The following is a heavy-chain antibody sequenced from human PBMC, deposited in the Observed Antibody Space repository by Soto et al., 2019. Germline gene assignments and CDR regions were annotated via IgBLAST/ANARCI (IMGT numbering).Heavy chain of an antibody. J-gene: IGHJ4*02. CDR3: ARDAIGIQLWFDY. CDR1: GFTFSSYS. Sequence: GGSLRLSFAASGFTFSSYSMNWVRQAPGKGLEWVSSISSSSSYIYYADSVKGRFTISRDNAKNSLYLQMNSLRAEDTAVYYCARDAIGIQLWFDYGGQGTLVTVSS. CDR2: ISSSSSYI. D-gene: IGHD5-18*01. V-gene: IGHV3-21*01.